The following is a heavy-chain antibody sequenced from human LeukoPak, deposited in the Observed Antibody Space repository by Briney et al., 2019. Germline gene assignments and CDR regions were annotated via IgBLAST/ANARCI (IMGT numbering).Heavy chain of an antibody. CDR3: ASLSSSWYYYYYGMDV. J-gene: IGHJ6*02. Sequence: PGGSLRLSCAASGFTFSSYTIHWVRQAPGKGLEWVAVISYDGSNKYYADSVKGRFTISRDNSKNTLYLQMNSLRAEDTAVYYCASLSSSWYYYYYGMDVWGQGTTVTVSS. D-gene: IGHD6-13*01. CDR2: ISYDGSNK. CDR1: GFTFSSYT. V-gene: IGHV3-30*14.